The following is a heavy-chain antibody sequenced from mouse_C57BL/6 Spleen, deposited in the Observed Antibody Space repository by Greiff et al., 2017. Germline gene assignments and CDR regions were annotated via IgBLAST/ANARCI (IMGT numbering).Heavy chain of an antibody. J-gene: IGHJ2*01. D-gene: IGHD1-1*01. Sequence: EVQLQQSGPELVKPGASVKISCKASGYTFTDYYMNWVKQSHGKSLEWIGDINPNNGGTSYNQKFKGKATLTVDKSSSTAYMELRSLTSEESAVYYCAYGSSQFDYWGQGTTLTVSS. CDR2: INPNNGGT. CDR1: GYTFTDYY. CDR3: AYGSSQFDY. V-gene: IGHV1-26*01.